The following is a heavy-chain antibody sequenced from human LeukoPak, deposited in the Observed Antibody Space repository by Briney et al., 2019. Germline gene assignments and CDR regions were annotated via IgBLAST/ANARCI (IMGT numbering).Heavy chain of an antibody. CDR2: IYHSGST. J-gene: IGHJ4*02. D-gene: IGHD1-26*01. Sequence: SGTLSLTCAVSGVSISSSNWWSWVRQPPGKGLEWIGEIYHSGSTNYNPSLKSRVTISVDKSKNQLSLKLSSVTAADTAVYYCARASSIVGATGFDYWGQGTLVTVSS. CDR1: GVSISSSNW. CDR3: ARASSIVGATGFDY. V-gene: IGHV4-4*02.